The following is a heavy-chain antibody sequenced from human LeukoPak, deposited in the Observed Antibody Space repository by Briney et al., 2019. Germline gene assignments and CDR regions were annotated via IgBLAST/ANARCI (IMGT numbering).Heavy chain of an antibody. CDR3: ARGIRDYNDQLGYFQH. V-gene: IGHV3-48*03. CDR1: GFTFINYA. J-gene: IGHJ1*01. CDR2: ISGSGRTI. D-gene: IGHD4-11*01. Sequence: GGSLRLSCAASGFTFINYAMNWVRQAPGKGLEWLSFISGSGRTIYYADSVKGRFTISRDNTKKSLYLQMNSLRAEDTAVYYCARGIRDYNDQLGYFQHWGQGTLVTVSS.